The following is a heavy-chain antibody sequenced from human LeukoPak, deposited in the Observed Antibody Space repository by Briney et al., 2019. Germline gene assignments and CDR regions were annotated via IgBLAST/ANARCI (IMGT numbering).Heavy chain of an antibody. Sequence: SETLSLTCTVSGGSISSSSYYWGWIRQPPGKGLEWIGSIYYSGSTYYNPSLKSRVTISVDTSKKQFSLKLSSVTAADTAVYYCARVRGSSGSYEYYHYMDVWGKGTTVTISS. CDR3: ARVRGSSGSYEYYHYMDV. CDR1: GGSISSSSYY. CDR2: IYYSGST. V-gene: IGHV4-39*07. D-gene: IGHD1-26*01. J-gene: IGHJ6*03.